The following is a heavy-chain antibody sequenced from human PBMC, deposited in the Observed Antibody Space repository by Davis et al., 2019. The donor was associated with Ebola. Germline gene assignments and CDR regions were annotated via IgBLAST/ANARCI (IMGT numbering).Heavy chain of an antibody. Sequence: AASVKVSCKASGYTFGSHGFSWVRQVPGQGLEWMGWINDYNGNTKYAQKFQGRVTMTRETSTTTAYMELTSLRSDDTAVYYCAREVEMATMFDYWGQGTLVTVSS. CDR1: GYTFGSHG. CDR3: AREVEMATMFDY. J-gene: IGHJ4*02. V-gene: IGHV1-18*01. D-gene: IGHD5-24*01. CDR2: INDYNGNT.